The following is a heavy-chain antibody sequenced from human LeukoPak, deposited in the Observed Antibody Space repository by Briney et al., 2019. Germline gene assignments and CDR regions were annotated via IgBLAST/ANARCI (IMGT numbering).Heavy chain of an antibody. J-gene: IGHJ6*02. CDR3: ARVLMGFSYGSPDANYYYGMDV. D-gene: IGHD5-18*01. CDR2: ISHSGSN. V-gene: IGHV4-59*01. CDR1: GVSINRYY. Sequence: SETLSLTCTVSGVSINRYYWTWIRQPPGKGLEWIGYISHSGSNKYNASPMSRVTTSVDTSSKNQFSLKKNSVTAADTAIYYCARVLMGFSYGSPDANYYYGMDVWGQGTTVTVSS.